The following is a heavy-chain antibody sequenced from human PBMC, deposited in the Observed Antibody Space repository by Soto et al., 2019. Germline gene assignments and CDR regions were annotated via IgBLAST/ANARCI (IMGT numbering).Heavy chain of an antibody. D-gene: IGHD3-10*01. V-gene: IGHV1-69*13. CDR2: IIPIFGTA. CDR1: GGTFSSYA. Sequence: ASVKVSCKASGGTFSSYAISWVRQAPGQGLEWMGGIIPIFGTANYAQKFQGRVTITADESTSTAYMELSSLRSEDTAVYYCAREVYYYGSGSSTYDYGMDVWCKGPTVTVSS. CDR3: AREVYYYGSGSSTYDYGMDV. J-gene: IGHJ6*04.